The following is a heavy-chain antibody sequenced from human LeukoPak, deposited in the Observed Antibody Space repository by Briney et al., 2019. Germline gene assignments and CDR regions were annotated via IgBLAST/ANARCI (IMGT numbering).Heavy chain of an antibody. D-gene: IGHD2-15*01. Sequence: SETLSLTCTVSGGSISSSSYYWGWIRQPPGKGLEWIGSIYYSGSTYYNPSLKSRVAISVDTSKNQFSLKLSSVTAADTAVYYCASFHCSGGSCYLRGSAWYDDYWGQGTLVTVSS. CDR3: ASFHCSGGSCYLRGSAWYDDY. J-gene: IGHJ4*02. CDR1: GGSISSSSYY. CDR2: IYYSGST. V-gene: IGHV4-39*07.